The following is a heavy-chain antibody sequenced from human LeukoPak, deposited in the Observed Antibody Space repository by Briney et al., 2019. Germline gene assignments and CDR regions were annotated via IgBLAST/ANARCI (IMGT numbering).Heavy chain of an antibody. D-gene: IGHD1-26*01. J-gene: IGHJ5*02. CDR1: GGSFSGYY. V-gene: IGHV4-34*01. CDR3: ARGRGYSGSLLIWFDP. Sequence: SETLSLTCAVYGGSFSGYYWSWIRQPPGKGLEWIGEINHSGSTNYSPSLKSRVTISVDTSKNQFSLKLSSVTAADTAVYYCARGRGYSGSLLIWFDPWGQGTLVTVSS. CDR2: INHSGST.